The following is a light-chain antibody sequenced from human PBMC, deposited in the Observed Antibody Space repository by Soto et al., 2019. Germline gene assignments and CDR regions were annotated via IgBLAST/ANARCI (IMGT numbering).Light chain of an antibody. V-gene: IGKV1-9*01. Sequence: DIQLTQSPSFLSASVEDRVTTSCWASYDISSSLAWYQQEPGKPPKLLIYDSSTLQTGVPSRFTGSGSGRKFTLTISGLQFGDFATYFCQQLSHYPYTFGQGTKLEI. J-gene: IGKJ2*01. CDR3: QQLSHYPYT. CDR1: YDISSS. CDR2: DSS.